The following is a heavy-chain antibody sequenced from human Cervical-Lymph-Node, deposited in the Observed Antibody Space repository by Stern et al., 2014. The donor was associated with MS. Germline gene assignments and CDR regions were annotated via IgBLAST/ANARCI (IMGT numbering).Heavy chain of an antibody. V-gene: IGHV1-69*06. J-gene: IGHJ4*02. Sequence: QVQLVQSGAEVKKPGSSVKVSCKASGETFSSYALKWVRQVPGQGLEWMGGITPVFGTTNYAQKFQGRVTITADKSTNTAYMELMTLRSEDTAVYYCARGGGLVGYFDYWGQGTLVSVSS. D-gene: IGHD1-26*01. CDR3: ARGGGLVGYFDY. CDR1: GETFSSYA. CDR2: ITPVFGTT.